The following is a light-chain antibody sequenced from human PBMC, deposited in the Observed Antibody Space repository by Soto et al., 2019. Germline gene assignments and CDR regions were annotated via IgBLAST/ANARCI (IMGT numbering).Light chain of an antibody. Sequence: EIVMTQSPATLSVSPGERATLSCRASQSVSSNLAWYQQKPGQAPRLLIYGASTRSTGIPARFSGSESGTDFTLTISILQSEDFAVYYCHKYDNWPYTFGQWTKLEIK. CDR1: QSVSSN. CDR3: HKYDNWPYT. J-gene: IGKJ2*01. CDR2: GAS. V-gene: IGKV3-15*01.